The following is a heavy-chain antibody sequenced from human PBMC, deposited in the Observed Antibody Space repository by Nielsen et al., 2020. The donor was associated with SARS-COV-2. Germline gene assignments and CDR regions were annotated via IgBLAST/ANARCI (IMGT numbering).Heavy chain of an antibody. J-gene: IGHJ6*02. CDR3: ARARGYSGYDPAEGRSGMDV. D-gene: IGHD5-12*01. V-gene: IGHV3-13*04. CDR1: GFTFSSYD. CDR2: IGTAGDT. Sequence: GGSLRLSCAASGFTFSSYDMHWVRQATGKGLEWVSAIGTAGDTYYPGSVKGRFTISRENAKNSLYLQMNSLRAGDTAVYYCARARGYSGYDPAEGRSGMDVCPQRTTVSLSS.